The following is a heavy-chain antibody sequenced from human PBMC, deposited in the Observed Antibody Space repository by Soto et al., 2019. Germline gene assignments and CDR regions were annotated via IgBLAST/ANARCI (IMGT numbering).Heavy chain of an antibody. CDR2: ITNRGTHT. V-gene: IGHV3-21*06. CDR1: GFSFSSYT. Sequence: GGSLRLSCRASGFSFSSYTMNWGRQAPGKGLQWVASITNRGTHTYSADSVKGRFTISRDNDKNSLYLQMNNLRAEDTATYYCARAHEVAWFDSWGLGTLVTVSS. D-gene: IGHD2-15*01. J-gene: IGHJ5*01. CDR3: ARAHEVAWFDS.